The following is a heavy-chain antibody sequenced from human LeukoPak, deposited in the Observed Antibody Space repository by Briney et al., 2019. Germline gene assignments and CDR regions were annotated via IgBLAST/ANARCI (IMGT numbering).Heavy chain of an antibody. CDR3: ASPQYSSGWYGDGY. CDR2: IYHSGST. Sequence: PSGTLSLTCAVSGGSISSSNWWSWVRQPPGKGLEWIGEIYHSGSTNYNPSLKSRLTISVDKSKNHFSLKLSSVTAADTAVYYCASPQYSSGWYGDGYWGQGTLVTVSS. D-gene: IGHD6-19*01. V-gene: IGHV4-4*02. J-gene: IGHJ4*02. CDR1: GGSISSSNW.